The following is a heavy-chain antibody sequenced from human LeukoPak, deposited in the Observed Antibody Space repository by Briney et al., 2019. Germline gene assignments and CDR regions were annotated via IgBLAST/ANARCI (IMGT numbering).Heavy chain of an antibody. J-gene: IGHJ4*02. CDR1: GSSFNTYY. V-gene: IGHV4-4*07. Sequence: SETLSPTCSVSGSSFNTYYWSWIRRPAGKALEWIGRIHTSGSADYSPSLQSRVTISVDMSKKEFSLKLTSVTAADTAVYYCARDIVYLIDEDYGWGQGILVTVSS. D-gene: IGHD4-17*01. CDR2: IHTSGSA. CDR3: ARDIVYLIDEDYG.